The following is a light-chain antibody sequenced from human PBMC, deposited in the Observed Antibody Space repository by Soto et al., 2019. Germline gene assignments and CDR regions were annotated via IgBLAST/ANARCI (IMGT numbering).Light chain of an antibody. CDR3: QQYNNWPPT. V-gene: IGKV3-15*01. Sequence: EIVMTQSPATLSASPGERATLSCRASQSVSSNLAWYLQKPGQAPRLLIYGASTRATTIPARFSGSGSGTEFTLTISSLQSEDFAVYYCQQYNNWPPTFGGGTKVEIK. CDR2: GAS. J-gene: IGKJ4*01. CDR1: QSVSSN.